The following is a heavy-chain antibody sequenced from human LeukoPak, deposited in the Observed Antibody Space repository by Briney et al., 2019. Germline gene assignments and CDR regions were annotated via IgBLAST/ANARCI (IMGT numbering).Heavy chain of an antibody. J-gene: IGHJ4*02. V-gene: IGHV1-2*02. CDR3: ARGQLVIVARTRGGYFDY. D-gene: IGHD2-2*03. CDR2: INPNSGGT. CDR1: GYTFTSYY. Sequence: ASVKVSCKASGYTFTSYYMHWVRQAPGQGLEWMGWINPNSGGTNYAQKFQGRVTMTRDTSTSTAYMELSRLRSDDTAVYYCARGQLVIVARTRGGYFDYWGQGSLAT.